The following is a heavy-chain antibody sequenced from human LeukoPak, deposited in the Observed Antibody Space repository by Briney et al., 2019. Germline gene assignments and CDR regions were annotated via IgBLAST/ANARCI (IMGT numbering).Heavy chain of an antibody. J-gene: IGHJ4*02. CDR1: GFTVSNNY. D-gene: IGHD6-19*01. Sequence: GGSLRLSCAASGFTVSNNYMSWVRQAPGKGLEWVSVLHTGGRTFYADSVMGRFTISTDNSKNTLFLQMNSLRAEDTAVYYCARDPSGNLYFDYWGQGALATVSS. CDR2: LHTGGRT. CDR3: ARDPSGNLYFDY. V-gene: IGHV3-53*01.